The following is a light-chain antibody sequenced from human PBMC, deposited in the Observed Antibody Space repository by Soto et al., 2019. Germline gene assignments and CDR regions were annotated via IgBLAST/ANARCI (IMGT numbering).Light chain of an antibody. CDR3: QQYGSSRT. V-gene: IGKV3-20*01. J-gene: IGKJ1*01. CDR2: DAS. CDR1: QTVRNNY. Sequence: EFVLTRSPGTLSLSPGERATLSCRASQTVRNNYLAWYQQKPGQAPRLLIYDASSRATGIPDRFSGGGSGTDFTLTSSRLEPEDFAVYYCQQYGSSRTFGQGTKVDIK.